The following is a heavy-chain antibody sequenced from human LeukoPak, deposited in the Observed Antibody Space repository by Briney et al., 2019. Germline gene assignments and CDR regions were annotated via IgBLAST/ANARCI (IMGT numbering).Heavy chain of an antibody. V-gene: IGHV1-69*05. J-gene: IGHJ3*02. CDR2: IIPIFGKA. CDR1: GGTFSSYT. Sequence: VASVKVSCKASGGTFSSYTISWVRQAPGQGLEWMGGIIPIFGKAKYAQKFQGRVTITTDESTSTAYMELSSLRSEDTAIYYCATTRASGLRLGELSGPFDAFDIWGQGTMVTVSS. D-gene: IGHD3-16*02. CDR3: ATTRASGLRLGELSGPFDAFDI.